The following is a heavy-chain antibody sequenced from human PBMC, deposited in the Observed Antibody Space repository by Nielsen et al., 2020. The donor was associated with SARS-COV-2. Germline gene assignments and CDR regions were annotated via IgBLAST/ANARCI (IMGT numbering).Heavy chain of an antibody. Sequence: ASVKVSCKASGYTFTSYGISWARQAPGQGLEWMGWISAYNGNTNYAQTLQGRVTMTTDTSTSTAYMELRSLRSDDTAVYYCARGGAGVTAMVNGDYWGQGTLVTVSS. V-gene: IGHV1-18*01. CDR1: GYTFTSYG. CDR3: ARGGAGVTAMVNGDY. J-gene: IGHJ4*02. CDR2: ISAYNGNT. D-gene: IGHD5-18*01.